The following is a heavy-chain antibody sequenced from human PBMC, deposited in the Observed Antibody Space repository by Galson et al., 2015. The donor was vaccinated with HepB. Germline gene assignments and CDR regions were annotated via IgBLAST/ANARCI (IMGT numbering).Heavy chain of an antibody. CDR2: TFYRSNKWYN. D-gene: IGHD3-16*01. CDR1: GDSVSSSRAA. J-gene: IGHJ4*02. Sequence: CAISGDSVSSSRAAWNWIKQSPSRGLEWLGRTFYRSNKWYNDHAVSVKGRIIIYADTSQNQFSLQLDSVTPEDTALYYCARDYGSSRPFEYWGQGILVTVSS. V-gene: IGHV6-1*01. CDR3: ARDYGSSRPFEY.